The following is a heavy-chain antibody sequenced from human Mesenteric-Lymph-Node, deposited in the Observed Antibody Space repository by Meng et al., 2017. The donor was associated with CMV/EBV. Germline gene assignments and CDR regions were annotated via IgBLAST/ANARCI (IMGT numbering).Heavy chain of an antibody. J-gene: IGHJ6*02. V-gene: IGHV1-2*02. CDR3: ARDRYIVVVPAATPSYYYYGMDV. Sequence: ASVKVSCKASGYTFTGYYMHWVRQAPGQGLEWMGWISPNSGGTNSAQKFQGRVTMTRDTSISTAYMELRSLRSDDTAVYYCARDRYIVVVPAATPSYYYYGMDVWGQGTTVTVSS. CDR1: GYTFTGYY. D-gene: IGHD2-2*01. CDR2: ISPNSGGT.